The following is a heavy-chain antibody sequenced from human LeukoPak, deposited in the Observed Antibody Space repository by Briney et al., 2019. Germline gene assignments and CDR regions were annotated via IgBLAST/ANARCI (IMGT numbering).Heavy chain of an antibody. CDR2: IYHVDSTT. D-gene: IGHD3-16*02. CDR1: GYSFANYW. CDR3: AITQVIPSFDY. V-gene: IGHV5-51*01. J-gene: IGHJ4*02. Sequence: HWEALKISCKGSGYSFANYWIGWVRQVPGKGLELMANIYHVDSTTSHSPSFQGRVTISVDKSMATAYLQLSCLKAADTAVYYCAITQVIPSFDYWSQGTLVTVSS.